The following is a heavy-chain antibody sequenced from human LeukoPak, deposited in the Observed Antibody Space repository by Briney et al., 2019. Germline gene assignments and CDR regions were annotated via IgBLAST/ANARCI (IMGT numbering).Heavy chain of an antibody. CDR3: ARVNNFWSGNYYMDV. Sequence: GGSLRLSCAASGFTFSSYWMSWVRQAPGKGLEWVANIKQDGSEKYYVDSVKGRFTISRDNAKNSLYLQMNSLRAEDTAVYFCARVNNFWSGNYYMDVWGKGTTVTVSS. J-gene: IGHJ6*03. CDR1: GFTFSSYW. CDR2: IKQDGSEK. D-gene: IGHD3-3*01. V-gene: IGHV3-7*01.